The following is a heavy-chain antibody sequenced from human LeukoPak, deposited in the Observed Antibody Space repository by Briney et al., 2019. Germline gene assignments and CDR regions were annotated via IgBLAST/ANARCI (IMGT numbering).Heavy chain of an antibody. D-gene: IGHD4-23*01. Sequence: PSETLSLTCTVSGGSLSSYYWSWIRQPPRKGLEWIGNIYYSGSTNYNPSLKSRVTISVDTSKNQFSLKVSSVTAADTAVYYCARDDGGNSRPFDYWGQGTPVTVSS. J-gene: IGHJ4*02. CDR3: ARDDGGNSRPFDY. CDR2: IYYSGST. CDR1: GGSLSSYY. V-gene: IGHV4-59*01.